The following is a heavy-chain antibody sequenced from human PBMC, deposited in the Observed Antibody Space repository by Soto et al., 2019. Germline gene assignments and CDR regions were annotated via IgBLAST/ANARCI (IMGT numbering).Heavy chain of an antibody. CDR1: GFTFSSYA. V-gene: IGHV3-30-3*01. D-gene: IGHD6-19*01. CDR3: ARAVKAQWLMNLDY. J-gene: IGHJ4*02. CDR2: ISYDGSNK. Sequence: QVQLVESGGGVVQPGRSLRLSCAASGFTFSSYAMHWVRQAPGKGLEWVAVISYDGSNKYYADSVKGRFTISRDNSKNTLYRQMNSLRAEDTAVYYCARAVKAQWLMNLDYWGQGTLVTVSS.